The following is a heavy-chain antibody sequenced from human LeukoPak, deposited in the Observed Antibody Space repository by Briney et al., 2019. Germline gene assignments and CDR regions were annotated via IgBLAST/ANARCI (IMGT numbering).Heavy chain of an antibody. Sequence: GASVKVSCKASEYTFTDYYLHWVRQAPGQGLEWMGWINPSSGDTNYAQNFQGRVTMTRDTSISTAYMELRSLRSDDTAVYYCASPGLQPASPDDILTGFNYWGQGTLVTVSS. CDR2: INPSSGDT. V-gene: IGHV1-2*02. CDR1: EYTFTDYY. J-gene: IGHJ4*02. D-gene: IGHD3-9*01. CDR3: ASPGLQPASPDDILTGFNY.